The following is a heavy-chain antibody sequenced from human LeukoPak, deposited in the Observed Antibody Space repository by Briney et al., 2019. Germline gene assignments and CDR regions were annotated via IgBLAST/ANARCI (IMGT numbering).Heavy chain of an antibody. CDR3: ARGGPGVYCIGGSCSGHVPFQH. D-gene: IGHD2-15*01. V-gene: IGHV1-46*01. J-gene: IGHJ1*01. Sequence: ASVKVSYKASGYTFTSYYMHWVRQAPGQGLEWMEIIKPRGGSTSYAQKFQGRVTMTRDTSTSTVYMELSSLRSEDTAVYYCARGGPGVYCIGGSCSGHVPFQHWGQGTLVTVSS. CDR1: GYTFTSYY. CDR2: IKPRGGST.